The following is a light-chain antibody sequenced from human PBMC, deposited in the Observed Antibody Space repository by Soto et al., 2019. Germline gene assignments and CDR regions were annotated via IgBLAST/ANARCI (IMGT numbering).Light chain of an antibody. CDR3: QQSYSIPRT. J-gene: IGKJ3*01. CDR2: AAS. CDR1: QTISY. V-gene: IGKV1-39*01. Sequence: DIQMTQSPSSLSASVGDRVIITCRASQTISYLNWYQQKPGKAPKLLIYAASSLQSGVPSRFRGSGSGTDFTLTISSLQPEDFATYYCQQSYSIPRTFGPGTKVDIK.